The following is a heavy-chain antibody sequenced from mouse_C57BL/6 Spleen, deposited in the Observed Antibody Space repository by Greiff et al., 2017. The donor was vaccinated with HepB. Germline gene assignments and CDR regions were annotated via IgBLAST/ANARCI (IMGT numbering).Heavy chain of an antibody. J-gene: IGHJ1*03. V-gene: IGHV2-9-1*01. CDR2: IWTGGGT. Sequence: VQGVESGPGLVAPSQSLSITCTVSGFSLTSYAISWVRQPPGKGLEWLGVIWTGGGTNYNSALKSRLSISKDNSKSQVFLKMNSLQTDDTARYYCARETYYSNQRYFDVWGTGTTVTVSS. CDR1: GFSLTSYA. CDR3: ARETYYSNQRYFDV. D-gene: IGHD2-5*01.